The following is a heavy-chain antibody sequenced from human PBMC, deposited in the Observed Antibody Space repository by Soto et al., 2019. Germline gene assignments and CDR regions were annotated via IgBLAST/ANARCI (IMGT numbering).Heavy chain of an antibody. CDR2: IYYSGST. CDR1: GGSISSYY. D-gene: IGHD6-19*01. Sequence: PSETLSLTCTVSGGSISSYYWSWIRQPPGKGLEWIGYIYYSGSTNYNPSLKSRVTISVDTSKNQFSLKLSSVTAADTAVYYCARVGPPVAVYGMDVWGQGTTVTVS. V-gene: IGHV4-59*01. J-gene: IGHJ6*02. CDR3: ARVGPPVAVYGMDV.